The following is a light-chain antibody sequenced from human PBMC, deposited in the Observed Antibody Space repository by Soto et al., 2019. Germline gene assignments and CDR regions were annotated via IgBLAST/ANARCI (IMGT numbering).Light chain of an antibody. CDR2: DVR. CDR1: SSDVGGFNY. CDR3: CSYTSNSTYV. Sequence: QSVLTQPASVSGSPGQSITISCTGTSSDVGGFNYVSWYQHHPGKAPEFIIYDVRHRPSGVSNRFSGSKSGNTASLTISGLKAEDEADYYCCSYTSNSTYVFGTGTKVTVL. J-gene: IGLJ1*01. V-gene: IGLV2-14*03.